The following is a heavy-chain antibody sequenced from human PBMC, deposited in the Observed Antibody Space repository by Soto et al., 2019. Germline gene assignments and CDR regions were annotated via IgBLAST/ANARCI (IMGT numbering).Heavy chain of an antibody. D-gene: IGHD3-10*01. J-gene: IGHJ3*01. CDR3: TSWFGRPLPGHDPFDV. CDR1: GLSLTTGGVG. Sequence: KESGPTLVKPTQTLTLTCSFSGLSLTTGGVGVGWIRQPPGKAPEWLAVIYWRDDKRYNPSLWNRLPITKDTSKDLVVLTLTNMAPVDTATYYCTSWFGRPLPGHDPFDVWGPGTMVTVSS. V-gene: IGHV2-5*01. CDR2: IYWRDDK.